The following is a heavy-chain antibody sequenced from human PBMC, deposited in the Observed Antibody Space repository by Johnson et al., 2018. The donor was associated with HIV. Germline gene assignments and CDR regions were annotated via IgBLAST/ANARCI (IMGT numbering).Heavy chain of an antibody. CDR3: ARPVVAVASTHHAFDI. D-gene: IGHD6-19*01. CDR1: GFTFSSYG. CDR2: IRYDGSNK. Sequence: QVQLVESGGGVVQPGGSLRLSCAASGFTFSSYGMHWVRQAPGKGLEWVAFIRYDGSNKYYADSVKGRFTISRDNSKNTLYLQMNSLRAEDTAVYYCARPVVAVASTHHAFDIWGQGTMVTVSS. V-gene: IGHV3-30*02. J-gene: IGHJ3*02.